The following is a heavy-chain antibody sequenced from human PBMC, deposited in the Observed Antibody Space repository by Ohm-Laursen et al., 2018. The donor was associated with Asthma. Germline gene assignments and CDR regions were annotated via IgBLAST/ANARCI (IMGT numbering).Heavy chain of an antibody. D-gene: IGHD6-19*01. CDR3: VRGSWYGSTSDAY. CDR2: LSYDGHNK. V-gene: IGHV3-30*03. Sequence: SLRLSCAASGFIFSDYGMHWVRQAPGKGLEWLAILSYDGHNKHYAESLRGRFFISGDSSENTVELQMNSLRGEDTAVYYCVRGSWYGSTSDAYWGQGTPVTVSS. J-gene: IGHJ4*02. CDR1: GFIFSDYG.